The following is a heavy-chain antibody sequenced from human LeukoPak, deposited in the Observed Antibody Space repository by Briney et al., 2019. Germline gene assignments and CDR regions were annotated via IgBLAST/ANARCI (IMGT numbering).Heavy chain of an antibody. D-gene: IGHD2/OR15-2a*01. Sequence: GASVKVSCKASGYTFTGYYMHWVRQAPGQGLEWMGWINPNSGGTNYAQKFQGRVTMTRDTSISTAYMELSRLRSDDTAVYYCASTPRTPYPSEFYFDYWGQGTLVTVSS. CDR3: ASTPRTPYPSEFYFDY. CDR2: INPNSGGT. CDR1: GYTFTGYY. V-gene: IGHV1-2*02. J-gene: IGHJ4*02.